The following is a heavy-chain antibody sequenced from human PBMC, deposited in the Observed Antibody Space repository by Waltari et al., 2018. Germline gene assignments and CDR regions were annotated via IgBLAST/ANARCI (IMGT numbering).Heavy chain of an antibody. J-gene: IGHJ2*01. CDR2: IYYSGST. Sequence: QLQLQESGPGLVKPSETLSLTCTVYGGSISSSSYYWGWIRQPPGRGLEWIGSIYYSGSTYYNPSLKSRVTISVDTSKNQFSLKLSSVTAADTAVYYCARGPYCSSTSCYPHWYFDLWGRGTLVTVSS. V-gene: IGHV4-39*07. CDR1: GGSISSSSYY. CDR3: ARGPYCSSTSCYPHWYFDL. D-gene: IGHD2-2*01.